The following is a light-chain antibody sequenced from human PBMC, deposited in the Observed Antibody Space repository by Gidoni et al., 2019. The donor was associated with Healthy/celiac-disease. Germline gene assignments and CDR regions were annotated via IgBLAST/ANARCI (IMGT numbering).Light chain of an antibody. CDR3: CSYAGSSTLV. CDR1: SSDVGSYNL. J-gene: IGLJ2*01. Sequence: QSALTQPASVSGSPGQSITISCTGTSSDVGSYNLVPWYQQHPGQAPKLMIYEGSKRPSGVSNRFSGSKSGKTASLTISGLQAEDEADYYCCSYAGSSTLVFGGGTKLTVL. V-gene: IGLV2-23*01. CDR2: EGS.